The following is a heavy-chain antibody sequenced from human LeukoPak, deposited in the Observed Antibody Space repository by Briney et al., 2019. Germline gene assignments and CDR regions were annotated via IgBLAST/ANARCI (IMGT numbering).Heavy chain of an antibody. Sequence: GESLKISCKASGYTFSTYWIAWVRQMPGKGLEWVGIIYPGDSDTRYSPSFQGQVTISADKSISTAYLQWSSLKASDTAMYYCARRMEPLGAFDIWGQGTMVTVSS. D-gene: IGHD1-1*01. CDR1: GYTFSTYW. V-gene: IGHV5-51*01. CDR3: ARRMEPLGAFDI. J-gene: IGHJ3*02. CDR2: IYPGDSDT.